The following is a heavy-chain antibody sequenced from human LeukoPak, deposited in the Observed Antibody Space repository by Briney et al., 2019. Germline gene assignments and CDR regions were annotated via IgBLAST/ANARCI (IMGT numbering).Heavy chain of an antibody. CDR1: GYTFTSYY. Sequence: GASVKVSCKASGYTFTSYYMHWVRQAPGQGLEWMGIINPSGGSTSYAQKFQGRVTMTRDTSTGTVYMELSSLRSEDTAVYYCARSLTTQLWYFQHWGQGTLVTVSS. V-gene: IGHV1-46*01. CDR2: INPSGGST. CDR3: ARSLTTQLWYFQH. J-gene: IGHJ1*01. D-gene: IGHD3-9*01.